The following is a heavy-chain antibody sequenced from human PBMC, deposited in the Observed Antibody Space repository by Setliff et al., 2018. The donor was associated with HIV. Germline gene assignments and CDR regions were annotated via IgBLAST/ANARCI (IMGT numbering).Heavy chain of an antibody. CDR2: VYYTGST. CDR1: GGSINSGDYY. D-gene: IGHD3-22*01. J-gene: IGHJ5*02. V-gene: IGHV4-31*03. Sequence: SETLSLTCTVPGGSINSGDYYWSWIRQYPGQGLEWIGYVYYTGSTFYNPSLKSRVTISLDSSNNQFSLKLSSVTAADTAVYYCARYYYDSSGYINWFDPWGQGTVVTVSS. CDR3: ARYYYDSSGYINWFDP.